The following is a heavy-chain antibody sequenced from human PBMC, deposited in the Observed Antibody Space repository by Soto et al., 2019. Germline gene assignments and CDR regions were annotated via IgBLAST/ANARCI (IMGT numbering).Heavy chain of an antibody. CDR2: MNPNSGNT. CDR3: ARVDFWSGYYPGMDV. V-gene: IGHV1-8*01. Sequence: ASVKVSCKASGYTFTSYDINWVRQATGQGLEWMGWMNPNSGNTGYAQKFQGRVTMTRNTSISTAYMELSSLRSEDTAVYYCARVDFWSGYYPGMDVWGQGTTVTVSS. CDR1: GYTFTSYD. D-gene: IGHD3-3*01. J-gene: IGHJ6*02.